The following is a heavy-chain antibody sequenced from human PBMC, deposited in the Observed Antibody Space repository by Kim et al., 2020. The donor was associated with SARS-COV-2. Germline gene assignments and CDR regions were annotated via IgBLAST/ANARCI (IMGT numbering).Heavy chain of an antibody. D-gene: IGHD7-27*01. J-gene: IGHJ6*03. CDR3: AHLPGHYYYYYMDV. CDR2: IYLDDDK. V-gene: IGHV2-5*02. Sequence: SGPTLVKPTQTRTLTCTLSEFSRSTSGVGAGGIRSLQGKALEWLADIYLDDDKGYSPSLKSRLTITKDTSKNQVVLTMTNMDPVDTATYYCAHLPGHYYYYYMDVWGKGTTVNVSS. CDR1: EFSRSTSGVG.